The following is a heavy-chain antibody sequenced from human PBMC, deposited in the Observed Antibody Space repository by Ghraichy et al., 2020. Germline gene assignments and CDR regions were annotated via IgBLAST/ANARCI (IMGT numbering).Heavy chain of an antibody. CDR3: ARDKGRSWSFDY. CDR1: GFTFSDYY. V-gene: IGHV3-11*01. J-gene: IGHJ4*02. Sequence: GGSLRLSCAASGFTFSDYYMNWIRQAPGKGLEWVSYISSSSNSVTYYADSVKGRFTISRDNAKNSLYLQMSSLRAEDTAVYYCARDKGRSWSFDYWGQGTLVTVSS. CDR2: ISSSSNSVT. D-gene: IGHD6-13*01.